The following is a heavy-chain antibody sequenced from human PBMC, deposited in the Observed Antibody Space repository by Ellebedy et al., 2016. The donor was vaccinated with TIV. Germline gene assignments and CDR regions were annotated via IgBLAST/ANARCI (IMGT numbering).Heavy chain of an antibody. D-gene: IGHD1-26*01. CDR1: GYTFTNYG. Sequence: ASVKVSXXASGYTFTNYGVSWVRQAPGQGLEWMGWINTYNGNTKYAQKLQGRVTLTTDTSTSTAYMELRSLRSDDTAVYYCARVDFSSGSYHGSFDYWGQGTLVTVSS. J-gene: IGHJ4*02. CDR3: ARVDFSSGSYHGSFDY. V-gene: IGHV1-18*01. CDR2: INTYNGNT.